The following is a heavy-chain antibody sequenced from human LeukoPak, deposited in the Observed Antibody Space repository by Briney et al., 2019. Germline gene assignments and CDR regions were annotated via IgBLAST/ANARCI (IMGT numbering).Heavy chain of an antibody. CDR2: IIPIFGTA. V-gene: IGHV1-69*13. J-gene: IGHJ6*03. CDR1: GGTFSSYA. Sequence: ASVKVSCKASGGTFSSYAISWVRQAPGQGLEWMGGIIPIFGTANYAQKFQGRVTITADESTSTAYMELSSLGSEDTAVYYCARNRPDPDYYYYYMDVWGKGTTVTVSS. CDR3: ARNRPDPDYYYYYMDV. D-gene: IGHD1-14*01.